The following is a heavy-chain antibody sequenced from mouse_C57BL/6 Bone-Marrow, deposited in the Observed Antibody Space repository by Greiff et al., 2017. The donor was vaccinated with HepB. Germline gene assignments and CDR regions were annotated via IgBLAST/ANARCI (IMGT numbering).Heavy chain of an antibody. CDR1: GYTFTDYE. J-gene: IGHJ1*03. V-gene: IGHV1-15*01. CDR2: IDPETGGT. Sequence: QVQLQQSGAELVRPGASVTLSCKASGYTFTDYEMHWVKQTPVHGLEWIGAIDPETGGTAYNQKFKGKAILTADKSSSTAYMELRSLTSEDSAVYYCTRHYGSSYGGYWYFDVWGTGTTVTVSS. CDR3: TRHYGSSYGGYWYFDV. D-gene: IGHD1-1*01.